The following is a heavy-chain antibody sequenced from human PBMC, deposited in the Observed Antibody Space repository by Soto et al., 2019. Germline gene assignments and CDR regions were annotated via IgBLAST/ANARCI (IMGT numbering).Heavy chain of an antibody. CDR1: GFSLSKYW. Sequence: EVQLVESGGASVQPGGSLRLSCAASGFSLSKYWMRWVRQAPGKGLEWVSRVNGDGSSTTYADSVSGRFIISRDNAKNTVFLQMISLRADETARYYCARGGSTDFYGLLDLWGQGTQVIVSS. CDR2: VNGDGSST. V-gene: IGHV3-74*01. CDR3: ARGGSTDFYGLLDL. D-gene: IGHD3-16*01. J-gene: IGHJ5*02.